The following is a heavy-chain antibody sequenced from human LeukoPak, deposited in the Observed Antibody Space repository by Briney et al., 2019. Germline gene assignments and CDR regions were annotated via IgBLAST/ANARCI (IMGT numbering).Heavy chain of an antibody. CDR1: GFTFRSYE. Sequence: GGSLRLSCAASGFTFRSYEMNWVRQAPGKGLEWVSYISSSGSTIYYADSVKGRFTISRDNAKNSLYLQMNSLRTEDTALYYCAKDKDSSGVPGFDIWGQGTMVTVSS. D-gene: IGHD3-22*01. CDR3: AKDKDSSGVPGFDI. V-gene: IGHV3-48*03. J-gene: IGHJ3*02. CDR2: ISSSGSTI.